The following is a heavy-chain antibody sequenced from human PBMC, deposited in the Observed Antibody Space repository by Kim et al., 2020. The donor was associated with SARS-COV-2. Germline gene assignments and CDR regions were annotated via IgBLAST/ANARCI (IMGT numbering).Heavy chain of an antibody. J-gene: IGHJ4*02. CDR1: GGSISSSSYY. Sequence: SETLSLTCTVSGGSISSSSYYWGWIRQPPGKGLEWIGSIYYSGSTYYNPSLKSRVTISVDTSKNQFSLKLSSVTAADTAVYYCARHSPPRYTRNYGVDYWGQGTLVTVSS. CDR2: IYYSGST. D-gene: IGHD1-7*01. V-gene: IGHV4-39*01. CDR3: ARHSPPRYTRNYGVDY.